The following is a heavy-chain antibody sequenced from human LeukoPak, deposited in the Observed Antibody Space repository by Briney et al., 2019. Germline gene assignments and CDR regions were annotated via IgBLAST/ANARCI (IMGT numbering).Heavy chain of an antibody. J-gene: IGHJ4*02. D-gene: IGHD3-22*01. V-gene: IGHV4-34*01. CDR2: INHSGST. CDR3: ARGHLSHDSSGYLDY. Sequence: PSETLSLTCAVYGGSFSGYYWSWVRQPPGKGLEWIGEINHSGSTNYNPSLKSRATISVDTSKNQFSLKLSSVTAADTAVYYCARGHLSHDSSGYLDYWGQGTLVTVSS. CDR1: GGSFSGYY.